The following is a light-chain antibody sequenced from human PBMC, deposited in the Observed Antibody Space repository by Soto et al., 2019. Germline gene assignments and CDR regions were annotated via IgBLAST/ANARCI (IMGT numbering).Light chain of an antibody. CDR2: DAS. CDR3: QQRSNWFT. CDR1: QSVSSY. J-gene: IGKJ5*01. Sequence: EICFAQSSATLSFSPRERATPSCRASQSVSSYLAWYQQKPGQAPRLLIYDASNRATGIPARFSGSGSGTDFTLTISSLEPEDFAVYYCQQRSNWFTFGQGTRLEIK. V-gene: IGKV3-11*01.